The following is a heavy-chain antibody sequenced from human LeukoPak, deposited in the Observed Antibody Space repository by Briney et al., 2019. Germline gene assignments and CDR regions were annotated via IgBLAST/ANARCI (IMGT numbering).Heavy chain of an antibody. Sequence: SETLSLTCTVSGGSIRGYSWSWIRQPPGKGLEYIGYIYYSGITNYNPSLKSRVTISVDTSKNQFSLRLNSVTAADTAMYYCARGFDSSSGWYPAFDIWGHGTMGTVSS. V-gene: IGHV4-59*01. J-gene: IGHJ3*02. CDR2: IYYSGIT. D-gene: IGHD6-19*01. CDR3: ARGFDSSSGWYPAFDI. CDR1: GGSIRGYS.